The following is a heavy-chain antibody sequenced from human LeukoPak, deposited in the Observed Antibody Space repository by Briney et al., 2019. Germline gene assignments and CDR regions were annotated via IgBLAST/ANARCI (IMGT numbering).Heavy chain of an antibody. Sequence: GESLKISCKGSGYCFTSYWITWVRQMPGKGLEWMGRIDPSDSYTNYSPSFQGHVTISVDKSISTAYLQWSSLKASDTAMYYCARPQYYHSSRRGNSFDIWGQGTMVTVSS. CDR3: ARPQYYHSSRRGNSFDI. J-gene: IGHJ3*02. D-gene: IGHD3-22*01. V-gene: IGHV5-10-1*01. CDR1: GYCFTSYW. CDR2: IDPSDSYT.